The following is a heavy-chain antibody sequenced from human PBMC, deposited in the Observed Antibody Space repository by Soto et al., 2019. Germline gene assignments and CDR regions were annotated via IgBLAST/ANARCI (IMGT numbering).Heavy chain of an antibody. CDR1: GDTFNTFA. D-gene: IGHD1-20*01. J-gene: IGHJ6*02. CDR2: IIPIFGTP. CDR3: ARSPGITGTRASQYAMDV. Sequence: QVQLVQSGAEVKKPGSSVRVSCKASGDTFNTFAISWVRQAPGQGLEWMGGIIPIFGTPDYAQHFPGRVTISADESTNKAYLELGSLRSEDTAVYYCARSPGITGTRASQYAMDVWGQGTTVTVSS. V-gene: IGHV1-69*01.